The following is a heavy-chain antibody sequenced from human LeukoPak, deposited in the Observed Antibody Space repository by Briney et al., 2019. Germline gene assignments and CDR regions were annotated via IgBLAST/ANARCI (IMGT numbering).Heavy chain of an antibody. CDR1: GGSFSGYY. D-gene: IGHD3-22*01. V-gene: IGHV4-34*01. J-gene: IGHJ4*02. CDR3: ARNFWGTSSGPSDY. Sequence: SETLSLTCAVYGGSFSGYYWTWIRQPPGKGLEWIGEINHGESTNYNPSLKSRVIISVDKSKNQFSLKLSSVTAADTAVYYCARNFWGTSSGPSDYWGQGTLVTVSS. CDR2: INHGEST.